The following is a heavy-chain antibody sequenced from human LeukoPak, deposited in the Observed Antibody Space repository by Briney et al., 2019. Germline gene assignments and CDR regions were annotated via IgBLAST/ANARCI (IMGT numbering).Heavy chain of an antibody. CDR2: ISSSSSTI. CDR1: GFTFSSYS. J-gene: IGHJ4*02. D-gene: IGHD1-26*01. CDR3: ARDHLESGSYYVEAFDY. Sequence: PGGSLRLSWAASGFTFSSYSMNWGRQAPGEGLGWVACISSSSSTISYADSVKGRFTISRDNAKNSLYLQMNSLRAADTAVYYCARDHLESGSYYVEAFDYWGQGTLVTVSS. V-gene: IGHV3-48*04.